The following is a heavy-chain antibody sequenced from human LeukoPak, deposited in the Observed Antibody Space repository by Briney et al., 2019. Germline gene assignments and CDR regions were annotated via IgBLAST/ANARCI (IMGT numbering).Heavy chain of an antibody. Sequence: PGGSLRLSCAASGFTFSSYSMNWVRQAPGKGLEWVSSISSSSSYIYYADSVKGRFTISRDNAKTSLYLHMNSLRAEDTAVYYCARDGVPAARDLWGQGTMVIVSS. V-gene: IGHV3-21*01. CDR1: GFTFSSYS. CDR3: ARDGVPAARDL. D-gene: IGHD2-2*01. CDR2: ISSSSSYI. J-gene: IGHJ3*01.